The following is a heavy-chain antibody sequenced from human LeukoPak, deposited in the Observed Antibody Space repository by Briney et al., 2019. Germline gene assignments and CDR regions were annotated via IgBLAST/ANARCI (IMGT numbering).Heavy chain of an antibody. J-gene: IGHJ4*02. CDR3: ARCSGPGPYGTLDY. CDR2: IYHSGST. D-gene: IGHD1-14*01. CDR1: GGSISSSSYY. Sequence: SETLSLTCTVSGGSISSSSYYWGWIRQPPGKGLEWIGSIYHSGSTYYNPSLKSRVTIAVETSKNQFSLKLSSVTAADTAVYYCARCSGPGPYGTLDYWGQGTLVTVSS. V-gene: IGHV4-39*07.